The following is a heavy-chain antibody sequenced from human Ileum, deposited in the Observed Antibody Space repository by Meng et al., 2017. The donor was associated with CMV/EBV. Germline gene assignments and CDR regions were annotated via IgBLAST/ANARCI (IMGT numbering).Heavy chain of an antibody. D-gene: IGHD6-6*01. Sequence: GESLKISCAASGFTLSSYAMGWVRQAPGKGLQWVSDIGGRDDTTFYADSVKGRFSISRDNSKNTLYLQMNSLRAEDTAVYYCAKVAARPYWGQGTLVTVSS. CDR1: GFTLSSYA. CDR2: IGGRDDTT. CDR3: AKVAARPY. V-gene: IGHV3-23*01. J-gene: IGHJ4*02.